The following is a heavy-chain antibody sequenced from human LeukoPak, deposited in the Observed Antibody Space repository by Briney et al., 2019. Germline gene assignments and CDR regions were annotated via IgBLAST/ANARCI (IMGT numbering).Heavy chain of an antibody. CDR3: VGWSGDNFNY. V-gene: IGHV3-7*01. D-gene: IGHD3-10*01. CDR1: GFIFSNSW. J-gene: IGHJ4*02. CDR2: IKQDGSEK. Sequence: PGGSLRLSCAASGFIFSNSWMSWIRQPPGKGLEWVAHIKQDGSEKYYVDSVKGRFTISRDNAQNSLYLQMNSLRAEDTAMFYCVGWSGDNFNYWGQGTLVTVCS.